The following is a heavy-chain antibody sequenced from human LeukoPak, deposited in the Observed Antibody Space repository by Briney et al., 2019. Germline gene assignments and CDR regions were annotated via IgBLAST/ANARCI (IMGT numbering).Heavy chain of an antibody. J-gene: IGHJ6*02. CDR2: IYYSGST. D-gene: IGHD4-11*01. Sequence: PSQTLSLTCTVSGGSISSGGYYWSWIRQHPGKGLEWTGYIYYSGSTYYNPSLKSRVTISVDTSKNQFSLKLSSVTAADTAVYYCARVTVYYYYGMDVWGQGTTVTVSS. V-gene: IGHV4-31*03. CDR3: ARVTVYYYYGMDV. CDR1: GGSISSGGYY.